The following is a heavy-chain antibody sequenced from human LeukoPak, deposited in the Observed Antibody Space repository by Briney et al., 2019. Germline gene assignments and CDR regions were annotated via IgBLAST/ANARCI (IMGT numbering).Heavy chain of an antibody. J-gene: IGHJ3*02. CDR1: GFTFSDYY. D-gene: IGHD6-6*01. CDR2: ISSSGTTI. CDR3: ATLRIAADYYGADSFDI. Sequence: GGSLRLSCAASGFTFSDYYMTWIRQSPGTGLEWVAYISSSGTTIKYADSVKGRFTISRDNAKNSVFLQMDSLRAEDTAIFYCATLRIAADYYGADSFDIWGQGTMVTVSS. V-gene: IGHV3-11*01.